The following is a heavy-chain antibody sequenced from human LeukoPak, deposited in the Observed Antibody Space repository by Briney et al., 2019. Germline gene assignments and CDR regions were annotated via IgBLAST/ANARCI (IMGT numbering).Heavy chain of an antibody. V-gene: IGHV3-30*02. CDR1: GFTFSSYG. CDR3: AKDAIYYFYDSSGYGYYYMDV. CDR2: IRYDGSNK. Sequence: PGGSLRLSCAASGFTFSSYGMHWVRQAPGKGLEWVAFIRYDGSNKYYADSVKGRFTISRDNSKNTLYLQMNSLRAEDTAVYYCAKDAIYYFYDSSGYGYYYMDVWGKGTTVTISS. J-gene: IGHJ6*03. D-gene: IGHD3-22*01.